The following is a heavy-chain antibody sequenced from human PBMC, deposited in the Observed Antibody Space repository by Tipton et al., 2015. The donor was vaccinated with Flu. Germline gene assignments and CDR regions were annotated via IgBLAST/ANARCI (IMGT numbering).Heavy chain of an antibody. CDR2: IYYSGST. D-gene: IGHD4-23*01. J-gene: IGHJ4*02. CDR3: ATEYRGGGNRYYFDY. CDR1: GGSIDRSTFY. Sequence: TLSLTCSVSGGSIDRSTFYWGWIRQPPGKGLEWIASIYYSGSTYYNPSLKSRVTISVDTSKNQFSLKLSSVTAADTAVYYCATEYRGGGNRYYFDYWGQGTLVTVSS. V-gene: IGHV4-39*07.